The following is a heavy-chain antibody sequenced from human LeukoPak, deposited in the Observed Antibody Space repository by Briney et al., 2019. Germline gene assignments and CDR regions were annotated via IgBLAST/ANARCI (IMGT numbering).Heavy chain of an antibody. J-gene: IGHJ4*02. CDR3: AREGYTSSWYSGYYYFDY. V-gene: IGHV4-61*02. Sequence: SQTLSLTCTASGGSISSGSYCWTWIRQPAGKRLEWIWRINTSGSTNYNPTLKSRVTISVDTSKNQFSLKLSSVTAADTAVFFCAREGYTSSWYSGYYYFDYWGQGTLVTVSS. CDR1: GGSISSGSYC. D-gene: IGHD6-13*01. CDR2: INTSGST.